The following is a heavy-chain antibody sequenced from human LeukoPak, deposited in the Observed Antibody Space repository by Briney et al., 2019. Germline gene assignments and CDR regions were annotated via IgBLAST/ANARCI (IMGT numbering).Heavy chain of an antibody. J-gene: IGHJ4*02. CDR3: ARDGSWFPDRNFDY. V-gene: IGHV3-30-3*01. Sequence: PGRSLRLSCAASGFTFSSYAMHWVRQAPGKGREWVAVISYDGSNKYYEDSVKGRFTISRDNAKTSLYLQMSSLRAEDTAVYYCARDGSWFPDRNFDYWGQGTLVTVSS. D-gene: IGHD6-13*01. CDR2: ISYDGSNK. CDR1: GFTFSSYA.